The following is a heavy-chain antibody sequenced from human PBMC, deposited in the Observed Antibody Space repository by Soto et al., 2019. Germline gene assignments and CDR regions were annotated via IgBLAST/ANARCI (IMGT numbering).Heavy chain of an antibody. CDR3: ARDEVVAATGRHAVYYYYGMDV. Sequence: PGGSLRLSCAASGFTFSIYSMNWVRQAPGKGLEWVSYISSSSSTIYYADSVKGRFTISRDNAKNSPYLQMNSLRDEDTAVYYCARDEVVAATGRHAVYYYYGMDVWGQGTTVTVSS. J-gene: IGHJ6*02. CDR1: GFTFSIYS. V-gene: IGHV3-48*02. CDR2: ISSSSSTI. D-gene: IGHD2-15*01.